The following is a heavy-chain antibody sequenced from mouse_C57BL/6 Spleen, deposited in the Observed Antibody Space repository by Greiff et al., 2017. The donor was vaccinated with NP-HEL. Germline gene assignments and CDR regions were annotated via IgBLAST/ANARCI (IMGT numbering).Heavy chain of an antibody. CDR2: IYPRDGST. V-gene: IGHV1-85*01. CDR1: GYTFTSYD. Sequence: QVQLQQSGPELVKPGASVKLSCKASGYTFTSYDINWVKQRPGQGLEWIGWIYPRDGSTKYNEKFKGKATLTVDTSSSTAYMELHSLTSEDSAVYFCASLSYYSKRSFAYWGQGTLVTVSA. CDR3: ASLSYYSKRSFAY. D-gene: IGHD2-5*01. J-gene: IGHJ3*01.